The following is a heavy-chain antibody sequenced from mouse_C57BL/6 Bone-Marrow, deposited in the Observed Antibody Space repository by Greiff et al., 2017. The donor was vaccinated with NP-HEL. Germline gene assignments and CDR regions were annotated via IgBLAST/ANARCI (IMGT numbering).Heavy chain of an antibody. Sequence: EVNVVESGAELVRPGASVKLSCTASGFNIKDDYMHWVKQRPEQGLEWIGWIDPENGDTEYASKFQGKATITADTSSNTAYLQLSSLTSEDTAVYYCTLWLRHAMDYWGQGTSVTVSS. V-gene: IGHV14-4*01. CDR2: IDPENGDT. CDR1: GFNIKDDY. D-gene: IGHD2-2*01. CDR3: TLWLRHAMDY. J-gene: IGHJ4*01.